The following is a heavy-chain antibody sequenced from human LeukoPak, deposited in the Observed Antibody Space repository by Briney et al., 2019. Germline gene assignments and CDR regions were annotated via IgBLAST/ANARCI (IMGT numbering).Heavy chain of an antibody. CDR2: INTDGSST. J-gene: IGHJ2*01. CDR1: GFTFSRYW. Sequence: GGSLRLSCAASGFTFSRYWIHWVRQAPGKGLVWVSRINTDGSSTSYADSVKGRFTISRDNAKNSLYLQMNSLRAEDTALYYCAKDIAAAGTGWYFDLWGRGTLVTVSS. D-gene: IGHD6-13*01. CDR3: AKDIAAAGTGWYFDL. V-gene: IGHV3-74*01.